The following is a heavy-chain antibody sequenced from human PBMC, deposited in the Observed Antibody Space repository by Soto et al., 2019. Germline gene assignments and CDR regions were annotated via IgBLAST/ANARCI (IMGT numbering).Heavy chain of an antibody. J-gene: IGHJ1*01. CDR1: CGSISSSIYY. CDR2: IYYSGST. CDR3: ARPGPVYYYDSPAYFQH. V-gene: IGHV4-39*01. D-gene: IGHD3-22*01. Sequence: LSLTCTVSCGSISSSIYYWGWIRQPPGKGLEWIGSIYYSGSTYYNPSLKSRVTISVDTSKNQFSLKLSSVTAADTAVYYCARPGPVYYYDSPAYFQHWGQGTLVTVSS.